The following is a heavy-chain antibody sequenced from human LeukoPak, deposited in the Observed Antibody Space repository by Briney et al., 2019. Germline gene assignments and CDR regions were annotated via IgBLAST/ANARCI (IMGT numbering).Heavy chain of an antibody. CDR2: IYHSGST. V-gene: IGHV4-4*02. D-gene: IGHD2-2*01. J-gene: IGHJ5*02. CDR1: GGSISSSNW. Sequence: PSGTLSLTCAVSGGSISSSNWWSWVRQPPGKGLEWIGEIYHSGSTNYNPSLKSRVTISVDKPKNQFSLKLSSVTAADTAVYYCARGVVVPAASDITNWFDPWGQGTLVTVSS. CDR3: ARGVVVPAASDITNWFDP.